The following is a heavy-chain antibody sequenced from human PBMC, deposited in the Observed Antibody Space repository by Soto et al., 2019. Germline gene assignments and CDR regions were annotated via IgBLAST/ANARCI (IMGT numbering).Heavy chain of an antibody. CDR1: GYTFTRYT. CDR2: INPDNGNT. V-gene: IGHV1-3*01. CDR3: ARGIATGELDP. J-gene: IGHJ5*02. Sequence: QVQLVQSGAEVKKPGASVKISCKPSGYTFTRYTMNWVRQAPGQRLEWMGWINPDNGNTKSSQKFQDRVIITRETSASTAYMDLSSLRSEDTAVYYCARGIATGELDPWGQGTLVTVSS. D-gene: IGHD2-15*01.